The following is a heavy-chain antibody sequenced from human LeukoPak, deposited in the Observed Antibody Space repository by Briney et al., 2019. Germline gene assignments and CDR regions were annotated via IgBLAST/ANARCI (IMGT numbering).Heavy chain of an antibody. V-gene: IGHV3-30*03. D-gene: IGHD5-12*01. J-gene: IGHJ4*02. Sequence: GGSLRLSCAASGFTFSAYSMNWVRQAPGKGLEGVAVISYDGSNKYYADSVKGRFTISRDNAKNSLYLQMNSLRAEDTAVYYCARDKDQYSGYDDGLFDYWGQGTLVTVSS. CDR1: GFTFSAYS. CDR3: ARDKDQYSGYDDGLFDY. CDR2: ISYDGSNK.